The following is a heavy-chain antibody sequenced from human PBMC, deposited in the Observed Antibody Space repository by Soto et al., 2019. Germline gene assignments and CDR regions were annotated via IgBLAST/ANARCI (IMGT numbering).Heavy chain of an antibody. D-gene: IGHD6-19*01. Sequence: EVQLLESGGDLAQPGGSLRLICAASGFTLSNDSMTWDRQPPCTGLELVATITSADSTFYGDTVKSRFTISRDNTKSTLYLQMNSLGADDTANYYCVKTDKVPSQSSGWANRFDTWGQGTLVPVAS. CDR2: ITSADST. CDR1: GFTLSNDS. CDR3: VKTDKVPSQSSGWANRFDT. J-gene: IGHJ4*02. V-gene: IGHV3-23*01.